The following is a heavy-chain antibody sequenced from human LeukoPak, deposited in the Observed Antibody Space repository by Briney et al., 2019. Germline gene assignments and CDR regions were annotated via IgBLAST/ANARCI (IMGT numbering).Heavy chain of an antibody. CDR1: GYSISSGYY. Sequence: SETLSLTCTVSGYSISSGYYWSWIRQPPGKGLEWIGYIHYSGNTNYKSSLKSRVTISVDTSKNQFSLKLSSVTAADTAVYYCARLTGYSSESWFDPWGQGTLVTVSS. CDR2: IHYSGNT. CDR3: ARLTGYSSESWFDP. V-gene: IGHV4-61*01. J-gene: IGHJ5*02. D-gene: IGHD3-9*01.